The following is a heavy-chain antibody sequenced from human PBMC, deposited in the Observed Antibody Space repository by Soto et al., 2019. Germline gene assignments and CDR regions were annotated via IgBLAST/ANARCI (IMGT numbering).Heavy chain of an antibody. J-gene: IGHJ6*01. V-gene: IGHV3-30-3*01. D-gene: IGHD3-22*01. CDR1: GFTFSSYA. CDR2: ISYDGSNK. Sequence: PGGSLRLSCAASGFTFSSYAMHWVRQAPGKGLEWVAVISYDGSNKYYADSVKGRFTISRDNSKNTLYLQMNSLRAEDTAVYYCARDGLERYYDSSGRPLYGMDVWGQGTTVTVSS. CDR3: ARDGLERYYDSSGRPLYGMDV.